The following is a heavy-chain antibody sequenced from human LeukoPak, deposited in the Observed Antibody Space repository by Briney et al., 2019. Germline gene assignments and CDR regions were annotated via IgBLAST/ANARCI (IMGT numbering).Heavy chain of an antibody. CDR3: AREGGYSSSPPFDY. J-gene: IGHJ4*02. D-gene: IGHD6-13*01. CDR2: IYSGGST. Sequence: GGSLRLSCAASGFTLSSNYMSWVRQAPGKGLEWVAVIYSGGSTYYADSVKGRFTISRDNSKNTLYLQMNSLRAEDTAVYYCAREGGYSSSPPFDYWGQGTLVTVSS. V-gene: IGHV3-66*02. CDR1: GFTLSSNY.